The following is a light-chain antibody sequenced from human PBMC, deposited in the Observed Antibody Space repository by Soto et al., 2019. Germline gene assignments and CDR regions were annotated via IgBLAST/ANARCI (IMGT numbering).Light chain of an antibody. V-gene: IGLV2-14*01. CDR3: SCYTSTTWV. CDR1: SSDVGGYRY. CDR2: EVD. J-gene: IGLJ3*02. Sequence: QSVLTQPASVSGSPGQSITISCTGTSSDVGGYRYVSWFQQHPGKAPKLMIYEVDNRPSGVSDRFSGSKSGNTASLIIAGLQADDEADYYCSCYTSTTWVFGGGTKLTVL.